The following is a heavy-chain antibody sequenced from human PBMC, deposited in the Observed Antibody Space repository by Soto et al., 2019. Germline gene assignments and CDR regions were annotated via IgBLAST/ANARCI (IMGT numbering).Heavy chain of an antibody. CDR1: GYTFTSYG. D-gene: IGHD1-1*01. CDR3: ARGRYGDY. CDR2: ISAHNGNT. Sequence: QVHLVQSGAEVKKPGASVKVSCKGSGYTFTSYGITWVRQAPGQGLEWMGWISAHNGNTDYAQKRQGRVTVTRDTSTSTAYMELRSVRSDDTAVYYCARGRYGDYWGQGALVTVSS. V-gene: IGHV1-18*01. J-gene: IGHJ4*02.